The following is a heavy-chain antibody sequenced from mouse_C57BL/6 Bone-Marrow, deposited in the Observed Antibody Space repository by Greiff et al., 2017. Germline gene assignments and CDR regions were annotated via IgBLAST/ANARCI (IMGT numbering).Heavy chain of an antibody. Sequence: EVKLEESGGGLVQPGGSLKLSCAASGFTFSDYGMAWVRQAPRKGPEWVAFISNLAYSIYYADTVTGRFTISRENAKNTLYLEMSSLRSEDTAMYYCARQITTVEGPLYAMDYWGQGTSVTVSS. J-gene: IGHJ4*01. CDR1: GFTFSDYG. CDR3: ARQITTVEGPLYAMDY. V-gene: IGHV5-15*04. D-gene: IGHD1-1*01. CDR2: ISNLAYSI.